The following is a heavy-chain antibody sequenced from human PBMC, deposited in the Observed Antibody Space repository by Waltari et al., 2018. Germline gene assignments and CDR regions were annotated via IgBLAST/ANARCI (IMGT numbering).Heavy chain of an antibody. Sequence: QVQLVQSGAEVKKPGASVKVSCKTSGYTFTGHYMYWGRQAPGQGLEWMGWINPYSGGTAYAQKFQGRVTLTRDTSISTAYMELNRLISDDSAMYYCATAPDAFQIINWGQGTLVTVSS. D-gene: IGHD2-2*01. CDR1: GYTFTGHY. J-gene: IGHJ4*02. CDR3: ATAPDAFQIIN. CDR2: INPYSGGT. V-gene: IGHV1-2*02.